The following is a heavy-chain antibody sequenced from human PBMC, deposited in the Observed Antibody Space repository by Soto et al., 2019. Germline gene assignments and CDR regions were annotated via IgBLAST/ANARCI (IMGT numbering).Heavy chain of an antibody. CDR3: ASDYHWNYDYYYYGMDV. CDR2: INPNSGGT. Sequence: ASVKVSCKASGYTFTGYYMHWVRQAPGQGLEWMGWINPNSGGTNYAQKFQGRVTMTRDTSISTAYMELSRLRSDDTAVYYCASDYHWNYDYYYYGMDVWGQGTTVTVSS. J-gene: IGHJ6*02. V-gene: IGHV1-2*02. D-gene: IGHD1-7*01. CDR1: GYTFTGYY.